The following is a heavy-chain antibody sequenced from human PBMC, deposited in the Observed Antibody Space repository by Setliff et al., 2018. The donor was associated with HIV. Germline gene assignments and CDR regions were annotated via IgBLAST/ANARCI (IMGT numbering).Heavy chain of an antibody. CDR3: ARGIKLVGGVIVGSMDV. J-gene: IGHJ6*03. CDR1: GYSFTTFD. D-gene: IGHD3-16*02. CDR2: INPNSDNT. V-gene: IGHV1-8*01. Sequence: ASVKVSCKASGYSFTTFDVNWVRQATGRGLEWMGWINPNSDNTAYAQEFQGRVTMTRNTSISTAYMELSSLRSEDTAVYYCARGIKLVGGVIVGSMDVWGKGTTVTVSS.